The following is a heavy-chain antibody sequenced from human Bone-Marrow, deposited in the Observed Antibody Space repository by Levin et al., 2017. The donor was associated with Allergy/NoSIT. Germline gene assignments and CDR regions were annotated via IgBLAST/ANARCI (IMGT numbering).Heavy chain of an antibody. CDR1: GFTFRNYW. V-gene: IGHV3-7*01. Sequence: GGSLRLSCVVSGFTFRNYWMSWVRRPPGKGLEWVANIMEDGGEKYYVDSVKGRFTVSTDNAKSAVYLQMNSLRVEDTAIYYCANLARDYWGQGTLVTVSP. CDR3: ANLARDY. J-gene: IGHJ4*02. D-gene: IGHD3-16*01. CDR2: IMEDGGEK.